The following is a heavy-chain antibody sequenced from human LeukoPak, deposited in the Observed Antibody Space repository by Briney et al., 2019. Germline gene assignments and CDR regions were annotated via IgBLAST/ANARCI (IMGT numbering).Heavy chain of an antibody. D-gene: IGHD3-10*01. CDR3: ARTTMVRGTYYMDV. CDR1: GYSISSGYY. V-gene: IGHV4-38-2*02. J-gene: IGHJ6*03. Sequence: SETLSLTCTVSGYSISSGYYWGWIRQPPGKGLEWIGNIYHSGSTYYKTSLKSRITISLDTSKNQLSLKLSSVTAADTAVYYCARTTMVRGTYYMDVWGKGTTVTISS. CDR2: IYHSGST.